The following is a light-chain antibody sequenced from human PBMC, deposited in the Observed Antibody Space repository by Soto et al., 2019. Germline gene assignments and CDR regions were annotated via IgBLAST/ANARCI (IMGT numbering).Light chain of an antibody. J-gene: IGLJ2*01. CDR1: SSDVGGYNY. CDR3: SSDAGSNSVV. V-gene: IGLV2-8*01. CDR2: EVS. Sequence: QSVLTQPPSASGSPGQSVTISCTGTSSDVGGYNYVSWYQQHPGKAPKLMIYEVSKRPSGVPDRFSGSKSGNTASLTVSGIKAEDEADYYCSSDAGSNSVVFGGGTKLTVL.